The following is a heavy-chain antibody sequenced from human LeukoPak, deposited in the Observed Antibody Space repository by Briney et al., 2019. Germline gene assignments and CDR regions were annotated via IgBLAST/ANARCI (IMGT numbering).Heavy chain of an antibody. D-gene: IGHD2-2*01. CDR1: GYTFTNYY. Sequence: ASVTVSCKASGYTFTNYYMHWVRQAPGQGLEWMGIINPSGGSTSYAQKFQGRVTMTRDTSTSTGYMELSSLRSEDTAVYYCARDHCSSTSCYGVRSAFDIWGQGTMVTVSS. J-gene: IGHJ3*02. V-gene: IGHV1-46*01. CDR3: ARDHCSSTSCYGVRSAFDI. CDR2: INPSGGST.